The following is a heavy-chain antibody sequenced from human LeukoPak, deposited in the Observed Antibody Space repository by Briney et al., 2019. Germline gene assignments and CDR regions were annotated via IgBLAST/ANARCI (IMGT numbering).Heavy chain of an antibody. CDR3: ARGGSSDYYYYMDV. D-gene: IGHD2-15*01. V-gene: IGHV4-39*07. Sequence: PSETLSLTCTVSGGSISSSSYYWGWIRQPPGKGLEWIGSIYYSGSTYYNPSLKSRVTISVDTSKNQFSLKLSSVTAADTAVYYCARGGSSDYYYYMDVWGKGTTVTISS. CDR2: IYYSGST. CDR1: GGSISSSSYY. J-gene: IGHJ6*03.